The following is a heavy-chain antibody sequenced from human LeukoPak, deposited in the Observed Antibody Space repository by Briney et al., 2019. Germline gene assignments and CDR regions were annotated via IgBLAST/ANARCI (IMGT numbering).Heavy chain of an antibody. V-gene: IGHV1-18*01. CDR2: ISAYNGNT. J-gene: IGHJ4*02. CDR3: ARDRSGYDSGDY. D-gene: IGHD5-12*01. Sequence: ASVKVSCKASGYTFTSYGISWVRQAPGQGLEWMGWISAYNGNTNYAQKLQGRVTMTTDKSTSTAYMELRSLRSDDTAVYYCARDRSGYDSGDYWGQGTLVTLSS. CDR1: GYTFTSYG.